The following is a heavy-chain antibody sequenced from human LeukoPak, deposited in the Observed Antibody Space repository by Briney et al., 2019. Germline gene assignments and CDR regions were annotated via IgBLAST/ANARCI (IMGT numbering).Heavy chain of an antibody. J-gene: IGHJ4*02. Sequence: KPSETLSLTCTVSGGSISSYYWSWIRQPPGKGLEWIGYIYYSGSTNYNPSLKSRVTISVDTSKNQFSLKLSSVTAADTAVYYCARRQRGYSSSWFFDYWGQGTLVTVSS. CDR2: IYYSGST. D-gene: IGHD6-13*01. V-gene: IGHV4-59*08. CDR3: ARRQRGYSSSWFFDY. CDR1: GGSISSYY.